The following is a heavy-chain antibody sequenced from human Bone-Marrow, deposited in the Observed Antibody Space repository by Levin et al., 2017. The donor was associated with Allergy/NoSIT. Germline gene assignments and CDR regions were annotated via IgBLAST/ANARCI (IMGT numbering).Heavy chain of an antibody. CDR2: IYYSGTT. D-gene: IGHD2-21*02. CDR3: ARVVVTAVVASDAFDL. J-gene: IGHJ3*01. V-gene: IGHV4-59*01. CDR1: GDSISSYF. Sequence: PSENLSLTCTVSGDSISSYFWTWVRQSPGKGLEWIGYIYYSGTTNYNPSLKSRVTMSMDTSKNHFSLKLTSVTATDTAVYYCARVVVTAVVASDAFDLWDQGTMVLVSS.